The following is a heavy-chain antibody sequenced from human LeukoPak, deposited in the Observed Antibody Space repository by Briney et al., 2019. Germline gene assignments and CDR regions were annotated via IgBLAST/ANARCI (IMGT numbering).Heavy chain of an antibody. V-gene: IGHV1-2*02. CDR3: ARDLREGITGTTLYYYYYMDV. CDR2: INPNSGGT. Sequence: ASVKVSCKASGYTFTGYYMHWVRQAPGQGLEWMGWINPNSGGTNYAQKFQGRVTMTRDTSISTAYMELSRLRSDDTAVYYCARDLREGITGTTLYYYYYMDVWGKGTTVTVSS. J-gene: IGHJ6*03. D-gene: IGHD1-7*01. CDR1: GYTFTGYY.